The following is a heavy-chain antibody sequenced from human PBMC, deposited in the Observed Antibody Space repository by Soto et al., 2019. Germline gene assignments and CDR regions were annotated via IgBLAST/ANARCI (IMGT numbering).Heavy chain of an antibody. V-gene: IGHV1-18*01. Sequence: QVHLVQSGAEVKKPGASVKVSCKGSGYAFTTYGITWVRQAPGQGLEWMGWISAHNGNTNYAQKLQGRVTVTRDTSTSTAYMELRSLRSDDTAVYYCARGRYGDYWGQGAMVTVSS. CDR2: ISAHNGNT. D-gene: IGHD1-1*01. J-gene: IGHJ4*02. CDR1: GYAFTTYG. CDR3: ARGRYGDY.